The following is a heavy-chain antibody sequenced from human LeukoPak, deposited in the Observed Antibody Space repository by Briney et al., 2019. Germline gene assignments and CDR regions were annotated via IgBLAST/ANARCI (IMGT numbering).Heavy chain of an antibody. Sequence: GGSLRLSCTTSGFTFRDYPINWVRPAPGKGLEWLGFIRKKTFGGTTEYAASVAGRFTISRDDSKNIAYLQMDSLDTEDTAVYYCARLSDPWAGLEYWGQGTLVTVSS. CDR2: IRKKTFGGTT. CDR1: GFTFRDYP. CDR3: ARLSDPWAGLEY. D-gene: IGHD3-10*01. J-gene: IGHJ4*02. V-gene: IGHV3-49*04.